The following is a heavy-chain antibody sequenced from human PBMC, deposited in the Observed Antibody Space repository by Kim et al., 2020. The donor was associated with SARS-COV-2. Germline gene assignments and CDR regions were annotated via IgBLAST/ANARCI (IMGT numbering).Heavy chain of an antibody. Sequence: SSSYTNYADSVKGRFTISRDNAKNSLYLQMNSLRAEDTAVYYCATRGMDVWGQGTTVTVSS. CDR3: ATRGMDV. J-gene: IGHJ6*02. CDR2: SSSYT. V-gene: IGHV3-11*06.